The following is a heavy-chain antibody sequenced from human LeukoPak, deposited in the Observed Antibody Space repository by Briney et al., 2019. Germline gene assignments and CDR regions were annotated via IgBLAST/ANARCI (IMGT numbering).Heavy chain of an antibody. CDR3: ARGTGSSWFDP. J-gene: IGHJ5*02. D-gene: IGHD2-8*02. CDR2: ININNGGT. V-gene: IGHV1-2*02. Sequence: ALVKVSCVASGYTFTAYYMHWVRQAPGQGLEWMGWININNGGTKNTQKLQGRVTMTRDTSISTAYMELSGLTSDDTAVYYCARGTGSSWFDPWGQGTLVTVSS. CDR1: GYTFTAYY.